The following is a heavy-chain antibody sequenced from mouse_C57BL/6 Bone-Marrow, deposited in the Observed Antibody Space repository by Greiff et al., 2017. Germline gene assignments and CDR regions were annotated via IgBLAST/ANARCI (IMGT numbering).Heavy chain of an antibody. Sequence: VQLQQSGAELVRPGTSVKVSCKASGYAFTNYLIEWVKQRPGQGLEWIGVINPGSGGTNYNEKFKGKATLTADKSSSTAYMQLSSLTSEDSAVYFCARYYGRVYAMDYWGQGTSVTGSS. J-gene: IGHJ4*01. CDR1: GYAFTNYL. D-gene: IGHD1-1*01. V-gene: IGHV1-54*01. CDR3: ARYYGRVYAMDY. CDR2: INPGSGGT.